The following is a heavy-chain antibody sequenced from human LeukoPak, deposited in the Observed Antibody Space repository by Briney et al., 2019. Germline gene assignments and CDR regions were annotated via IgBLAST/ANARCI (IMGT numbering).Heavy chain of an antibody. CDR1: GFAFSSSW. CDR2: IKEDGTER. V-gene: IGHV3-7*03. J-gene: IGHJ4*02. Sequence: GGSLRLSCATSGFAFSSSWMHWVRQAPGKGLEWVANIKEDGTERYYVDSVKGRFTISRDNAKSSLYLQMNSLRAEDTAVYYCAKATLTYYYDSSGYYVRGDPLFDYWGQGTLVTVSS. CDR3: AKATLTYYYDSSGYYVRGDPLFDY. D-gene: IGHD3-22*01.